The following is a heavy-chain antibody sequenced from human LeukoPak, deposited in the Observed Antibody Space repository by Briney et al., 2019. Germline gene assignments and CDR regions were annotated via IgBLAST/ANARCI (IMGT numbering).Heavy chain of an antibody. CDR3: ARTLGYCSSTSCPTFTYYYYMDV. Sequence: PSETLSLTCTVSGYSISSGYYWGWIRQPPGKGLEWIGSIYHSGSTNYNPSLKSRVTISVDTSKNQFSLKLSSVTAADTAVYYCARTLGYCSSTSCPTFTYYYYMDVWGKGTTVTISS. J-gene: IGHJ6*03. CDR2: IYHSGST. D-gene: IGHD2-2*01. CDR1: GYSISSGYY. V-gene: IGHV4-38-2*02.